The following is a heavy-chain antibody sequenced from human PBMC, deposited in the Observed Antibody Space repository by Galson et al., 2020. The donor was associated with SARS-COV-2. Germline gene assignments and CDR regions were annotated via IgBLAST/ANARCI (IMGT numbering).Heavy chain of an antibody. D-gene: IGHD3-10*01. Sequence: SHTLSLTCTVSGASITNSYWSWIRQPPGKGLEWIGYIFHSGSTNYNPSLKSRVTISVDTSKTQFSLKLHSVTAADTATYYCVRDVRGFGELNWGQGTLVTVSS. CDR2: IFHSGST. J-gene: IGHJ4*02. CDR3: VRDVRGFGELN. V-gene: IGHV4-59*01. CDR1: GASITNSY.